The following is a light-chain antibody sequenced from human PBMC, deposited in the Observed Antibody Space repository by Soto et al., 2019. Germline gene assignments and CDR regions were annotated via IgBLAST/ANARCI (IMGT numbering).Light chain of an antibody. Sequence: DIQMNQSPSSLSASVGDRVTITCQASQDISNYLNWYQQKPGKAPKLLIYDASNLETGVPSRFSGSGSGTDFTFTISILQPEDIATYYCQQYDNLPPLTFGGGTKVEIK. V-gene: IGKV1-33*01. J-gene: IGKJ4*01. CDR1: QDISNY. CDR3: QQYDNLPPLT. CDR2: DAS.